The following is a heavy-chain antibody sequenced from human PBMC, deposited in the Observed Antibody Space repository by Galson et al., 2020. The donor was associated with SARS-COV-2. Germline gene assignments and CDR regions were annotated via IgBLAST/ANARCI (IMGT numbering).Heavy chain of an antibody. V-gene: IGHV3-30*04. D-gene: IGHD2-8*02. CDR1: GFSFSYYA. Sequence: GGSLRLSCTGSGFSFSYYAIHWVRQAPGKGLEWLAVISYDGNNKDYADSVKGRFSISRDNLKNTVYLHMDSLRAEDTAVYYCATLLYCRGFACDKVFEDGPPGNDYWGQGTPVTVSS. J-gene: IGHJ4*02. CDR3: ATLLYCRGFACDKVFEDGPPGNDY. CDR2: ISYDGNNK.